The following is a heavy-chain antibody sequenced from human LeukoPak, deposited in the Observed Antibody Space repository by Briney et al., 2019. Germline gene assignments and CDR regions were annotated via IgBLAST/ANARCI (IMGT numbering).Heavy chain of an antibody. Sequence: GGSLRLSCAASGFTFSDTWMHWVRQAPGEGLVWVSRIRSDGSDTRYAESVKGRFTISRDNAKNSLYLQMNSLRAEDTAVYYCARTYYDILTAYNPYFDYWGQGTLVTVSS. CDR3: ARTYYDILTAYNPYFDY. V-gene: IGHV3-74*01. CDR1: GFTFSDTW. CDR2: IRSDGSDT. J-gene: IGHJ4*02. D-gene: IGHD3-9*01.